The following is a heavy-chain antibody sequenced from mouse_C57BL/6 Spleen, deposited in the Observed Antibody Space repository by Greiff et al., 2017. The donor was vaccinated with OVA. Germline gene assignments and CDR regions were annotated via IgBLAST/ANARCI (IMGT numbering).Heavy chain of an antibody. D-gene: IGHD2-4*01. CDR3: TLTPIYYDYDGY. CDR1: GFNIKDDY. Sequence: EVQGVESGAELVRPGASVKLSCTASGFNIKDDYMHWVKQRPEQGLEWIGWIDPENGDTEYASKFQGKATITADTSSNTAYLQLSSLTSEDTAVYYCTLTPIYYDYDGYWGQGTTLTVSS. CDR2: IDPENGDT. J-gene: IGHJ2*01. V-gene: IGHV14-4*01.